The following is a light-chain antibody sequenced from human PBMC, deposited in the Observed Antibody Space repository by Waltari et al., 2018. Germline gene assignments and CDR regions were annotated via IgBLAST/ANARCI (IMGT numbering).Light chain of an antibody. J-gene: IGLJ3*02. CDR3: CSYVGSNIYWV. V-gene: IGLV2-11*01. Sequence: QSALTQPRSVSGSPGQSVTISCTGTSSDVGGYNYVSWYQQHPEKAPKLIIYDINKRPSGVPDRFSGSKSGNTSSLTISGLQAEDEADYYCCSYVGSNIYWVFGGGTKLTVL. CDR1: SSDVGGYNY. CDR2: DIN.